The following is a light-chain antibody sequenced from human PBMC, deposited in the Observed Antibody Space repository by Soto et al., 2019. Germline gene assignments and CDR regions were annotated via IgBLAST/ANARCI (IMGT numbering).Light chain of an antibody. J-gene: IGKJ5*01. CDR2: AAS. CDR1: QSISSY. Sequence: IQMTTSPSSRAVSVRDKVTITCRASQSISSYLNWYQQKPGKAPKLLIYAASSLQSGVPSRFSGSGSETEFTLTISRLQPDDFATYFCHSRAFGQGTLLEI. V-gene: IGKV1-39*01. CDR3: HSRA.